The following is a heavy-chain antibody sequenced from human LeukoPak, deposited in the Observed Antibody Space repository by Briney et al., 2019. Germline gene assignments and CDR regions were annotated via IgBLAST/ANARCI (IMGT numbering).Heavy chain of an antibody. CDR1: GGSISSYY. V-gene: IGHV4-4*07. Sequence: SETLSLTCTVSGGSISSYYWSWIRQPAGKRLEWIGRIYTSGSTNYNPSLKSRVTMSVDTSKNQLSLKLSSLTAADTAVYYCARHEYSGSYYGLSWFDPWGQGTLVTVSS. J-gene: IGHJ5*02. CDR2: IYTSGST. CDR3: ARHEYSGSYYGLSWFDP. D-gene: IGHD1-26*01.